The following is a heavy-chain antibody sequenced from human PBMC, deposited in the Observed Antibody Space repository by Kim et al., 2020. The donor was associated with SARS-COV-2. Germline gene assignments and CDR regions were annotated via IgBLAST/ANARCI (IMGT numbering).Heavy chain of an antibody. CDR2: IYYSGST. Sequence: SETLSLTCTVSGGSISSYYWSWIRQPPGKGLEWIGYIYYSGSTNYNPSLKSRVTISVDTSKNQFSLKLSSVTAADTAVYYCARVRFGELLFGSAFDIWGQGTMVTVSS. V-gene: IGHV4-59*13. CDR1: GGSISSYY. CDR3: ARVRFGELLFGSAFDI. D-gene: IGHD3-10*01. J-gene: IGHJ3*02.